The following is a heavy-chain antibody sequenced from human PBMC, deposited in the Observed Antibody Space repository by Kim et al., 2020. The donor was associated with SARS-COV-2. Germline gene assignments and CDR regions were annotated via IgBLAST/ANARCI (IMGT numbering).Heavy chain of an antibody. D-gene: IGHD3-22*01. CDR3: ARDTNYYDSRDYLDF. J-gene: IGHJ4*02. CDR2: INPKRGDT. Sequence: VSVKVSCKTSGYLFTGYYMHWVRQAPGQGLEWMGWINPKRGDTTYAQKFQGRVTMTSDTSLRTAYMELSRLRSDDTAVYYCARDTNYYDSRDYLDFWGQG. CDR1: GYLFTGYY. V-gene: IGHV1-2*02.